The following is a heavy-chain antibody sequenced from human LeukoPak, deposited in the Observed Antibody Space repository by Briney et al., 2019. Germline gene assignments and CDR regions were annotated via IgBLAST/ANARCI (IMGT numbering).Heavy chain of an antibody. CDR3: ARDGSSSWYPPYYFDY. D-gene: IGHD6-13*01. CDR1: GYTFTSYG. CDR2: ISAYNGNT. Sequence: GASVKVSCKASGYTFTSYGISWVRQAPGQGLDWMGWISAYNGNTNYAQKLQGRVTMTTDTSTGTAYMELRSLRSDDTAVYYCARDGSSSWYPPYYFDYWGQGTLVTVSS. J-gene: IGHJ4*02. V-gene: IGHV1-18*01.